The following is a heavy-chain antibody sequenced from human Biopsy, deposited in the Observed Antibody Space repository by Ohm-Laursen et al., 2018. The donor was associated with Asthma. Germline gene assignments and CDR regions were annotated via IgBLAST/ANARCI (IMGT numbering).Heavy chain of an antibody. V-gene: IGHV3-9*01. CDR1: GFSFDDCA. D-gene: IGHD3-22*01. CDR2: ISWNSGNI. Sequence: SLRLSCAASGFSFDDCAMHWVRQAPGKGLEWVSSISWNSGNIDYAVSVKGRFTISRDNAKNSLYLQMQSLRPEDTAFYYCAKSGDYYDSTDYLDFWGRGTLVTVSS. CDR3: AKSGDYYDSTDYLDF. J-gene: IGHJ4*01.